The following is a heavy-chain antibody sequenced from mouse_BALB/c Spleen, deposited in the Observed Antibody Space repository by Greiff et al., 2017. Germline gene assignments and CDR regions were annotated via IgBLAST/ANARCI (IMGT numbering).Heavy chain of an antibody. D-gene: IGHD1-2*01. V-gene: IGHV3-6*02. CDR3: AREGFAGSY. CDR2: ISYDGSN. CDR1: GYSITSGYY. J-gene: IGHJ3*01. Sequence: EVKLQESGPGLVKPSQSLSLTCSVTGYSITSGYYWNWIRQFPGNKLEWMGYISYDGSNNYNPSLKNRISITRDTSKNQFFLKLNSVTTEDTATYYCAREGFAGSYWGQGTLVTVSA.